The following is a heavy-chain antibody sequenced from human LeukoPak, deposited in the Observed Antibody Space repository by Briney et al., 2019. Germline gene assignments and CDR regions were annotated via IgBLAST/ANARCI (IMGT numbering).Heavy chain of an antibody. CDR3: ARIRPVYYYDSSGYGIDY. V-gene: IGHV4-31*03. CDR2: IYYSGST. D-gene: IGHD3-22*01. Sequence: SQTLSLTCTVSGGSISSGGYYWSWIRQHPGKGLEWIEYIYYSGSTYYNPSLKSRVTISVDTSKNQFSLKLSSVTAADTAVYYCARIRPVYYYDSSGYGIDYLGQGTLVTVSS. J-gene: IGHJ4*02. CDR1: GGSISSGGYY.